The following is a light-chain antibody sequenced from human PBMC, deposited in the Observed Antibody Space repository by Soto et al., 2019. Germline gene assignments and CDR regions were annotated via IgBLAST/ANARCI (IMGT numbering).Light chain of an antibody. J-gene: IGKJ4*01. V-gene: IGKV1-33*01. CDR1: QDISDC. Sequence: DIQMTQSPSFLSSSVGDIFTITCQASQDISDCLSWFQQKPGEAPKLLIYDTSNVETGVPSRFSGGGSGADFTFTISSLQPEDIATYYCQQYDNLPLTFGGGTKVDIK. CDR2: DTS. CDR3: QQYDNLPLT.